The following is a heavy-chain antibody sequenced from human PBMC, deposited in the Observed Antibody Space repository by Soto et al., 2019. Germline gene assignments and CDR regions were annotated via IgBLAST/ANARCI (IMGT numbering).Heavy chain of an antibody. CDR3: ARGSGSRSGLKRGWFDP. CDR1: GYTFTSYY. J-gene: IGHJ5*02. CDR2: INPSGGST. D-gene: IGHD6-19*01. V-gene: IGHV1-46*01. Sequence: ASVKVSCKXSGYTFTSYYMHWVRQAPGQGLEWMGIINPSGGSTSYAQKFQGRVTMTRDTSTSTVYMELSSLRSGDTAVYYCARGSGSRSGLKRGWFDPWGQGTLVTVSS.